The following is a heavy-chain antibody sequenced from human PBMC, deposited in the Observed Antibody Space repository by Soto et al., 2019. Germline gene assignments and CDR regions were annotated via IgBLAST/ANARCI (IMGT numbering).Heavy chain of an antibody. D-gene: IGHD6-19*01. CDR3: ASIRSGWYGEY. Sequence: SETLSLTCTVSGGSISSSRYYWGRSRQPPGKGLEWIGSIYYSGSTYYNPSLKSRVTISVDTSKNQFSLKLSSVTAADTAVYYCASIRSGWYGEYWGQGTLVTVSS. V-gene: IGHV4-39*01. J-gene: IGHJ4*02. CDR2: IYYSGST. CDR1: GGSISSSRYY.